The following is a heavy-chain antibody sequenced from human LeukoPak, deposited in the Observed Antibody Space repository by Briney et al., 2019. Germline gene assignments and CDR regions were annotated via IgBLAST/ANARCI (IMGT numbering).Heavy chain of an antibody. CDR2: IYYSGST. Sequence: SQTLSLTCTVSGGSISSGDYYWSWIRQPPGKGLEWIGYIYYSGSTYYNPSLKSRVTISVDTSKNQFSLKLSSVTAADTAVYYCARAGAPGYDFWSGYLSAYYYYYYMDVWGKGTTVTVSS. CDR1: GGSISSGDYY. V-gene: IGHV4-30-4*01. J-gene: IGHJ6*03. D-gene: IGHD3-3*01. CDR3: ARAGAPGYDFWSGYLSAYYYYYYMDV.